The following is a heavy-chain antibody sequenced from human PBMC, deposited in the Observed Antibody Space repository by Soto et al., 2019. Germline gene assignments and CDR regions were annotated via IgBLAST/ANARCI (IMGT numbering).Heavy chain of an antibody. D-gene: IGHD6-6*01. V-gene: IGHV1-46*01. CDR1: GYTFTAYF. Sequence: ASVKVSCKASGYTFTAYFMHWVRQAPGQGLEWMGIIHPRGGNTSYAQRFQGRVTMTWDTSTSTVYMELSSLRSDDTAVYYCARAPYSSSSFFFDYWGQGTPVTVSS. CDR3: ARAPYSSSSFFFDY. J-gene: IGHJ4*02. CDR2: IHPRGGNT.